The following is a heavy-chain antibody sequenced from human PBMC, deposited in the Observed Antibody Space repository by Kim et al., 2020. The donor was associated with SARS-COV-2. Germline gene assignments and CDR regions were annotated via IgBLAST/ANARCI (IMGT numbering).Heavy chain of an antibody. D-gene: IGHD2-15*01. Sequence: ASVKVSCKASGYTFTSYYMHWVRQAPGQGLEWMGIINPSGGSTSYAQKFQGRVTMTRDTSTSTVYMELSSLRSEDTAVYYCARVASMVYYYYYGMDVWGQGTTVTVSS. J-gene: IGHJ6*02. CDR2: INPSGGST. CDR1: GYTFTSYY. V-gene: IGHV1-46*01. CDR3: ARVASMVYYYYYGMDV.